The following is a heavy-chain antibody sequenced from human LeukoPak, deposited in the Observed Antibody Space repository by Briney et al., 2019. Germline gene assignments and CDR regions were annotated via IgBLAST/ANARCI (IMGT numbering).Heavy chain of an antibody. J-gene: IGHJ4*02. D-gene: IGHD3-22*01. Sequence: GGSLRLSCAASGFTFSSYAMSWVRQAPGKGLEWVSGIPSSGPITYYADSVKGRFTISRDNSKNTLYLQMNSLRAEDTAVYYCTRGDSSGYYYPFDYWGQGTLVTVSS. V-gene: IGHV3-23*01. CDR1: GFTFSSYA. CDR3: TRGDSSGYYYPFDY. CDR2: IPSSGPIT.